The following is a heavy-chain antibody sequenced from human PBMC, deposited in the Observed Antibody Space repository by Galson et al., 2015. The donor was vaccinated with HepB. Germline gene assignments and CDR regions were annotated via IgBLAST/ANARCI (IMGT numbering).Heavy chain of an antibody. D-gene: IGHD2-2*01. CDR3: ARGGYCSSTSCRRAWFDP. Sequence: CAISGDSVSSNSAAWNWIRQSPSRGLEWLGRTYYRSKWYNDYAVSVKSRITINPDTSKNQFSLQLNSVTPEDTAVYYCARGGYCSSTSCRRAWFDPWGQGTLVTVSS. CDR2: TYYRSKWYN. CDR1: GDSVSSNSAA. J-gene: IGHJ5*02. V-gene: IGHV6-1*01.